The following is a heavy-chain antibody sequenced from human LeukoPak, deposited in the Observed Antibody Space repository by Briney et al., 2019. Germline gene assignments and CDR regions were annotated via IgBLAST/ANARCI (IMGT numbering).Heavy chain of an antibody. Sequence: SLKVSCKASGGTFRNYAISWVRQAPGQGLEWMGGIIPLFGRAEYAQKFQGRVTITADESTRTVYLELSSLRSEDTAVYYCASPEENSDYYFVYWGQGTLVTVPS. J-gene: IGHJ4*02. CDR2: IIPLFGRA. V-gene: IGHV1-69*01. CDR3: ASPEENSDYYFVY. D-gene: IGHD4-11*01. CDR1: GGTFRNYA.